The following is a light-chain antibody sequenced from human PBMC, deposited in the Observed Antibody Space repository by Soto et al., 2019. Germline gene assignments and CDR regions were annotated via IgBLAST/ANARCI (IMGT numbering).Light chain of an antibody. J-gene: IGKJ1*01. Sequence: EIVMTQSPATLSVSPGERATLSSLARQRVSTSLAWYQQKPGQAPRLLISGVSTRATGVPARFSGSGSETEFTLTISSLQSEDFAIYFWQQYNNWWTFGQGTKVVIK. CDR3: QQYNNWWT. CDR1: QRVSTS. CDR2: GVS. V-gene: IGKV3-15*01.